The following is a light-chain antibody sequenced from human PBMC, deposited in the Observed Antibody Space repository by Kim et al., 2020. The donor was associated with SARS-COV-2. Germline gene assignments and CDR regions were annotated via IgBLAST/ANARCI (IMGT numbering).Light chain of an antibody. J-gene: IGKJ5*01. CDR1: QDVNIY. Sequence: DIQMTQSPFSLSASVGDRVTMTCRASQDVNIYLGWYQQKPGKAPKRLIYDISSLQREVSPRFSGSGSGTEFTLTISSLQPEDSATYYCLKHNTFPVTFGQGTRLEIK. CDR2: DIS. V-gene: IGKV1-17*01. CDR3: LKHNTFPVT.